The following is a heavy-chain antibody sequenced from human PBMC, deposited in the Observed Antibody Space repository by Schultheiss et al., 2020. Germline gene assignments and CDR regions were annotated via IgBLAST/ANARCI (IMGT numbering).Heavy chain of an antibody. CDR3: ARALETPPDDAFDI. D-gene: IGHD5-24*01. V-gene: IGHV1-2*06. J-gene: IGHJ3*02. Sequence: ASVKVSCKASGYTFTGYYMHWVRQAPGQGLEWMGRINPNSGGTNYAQKFQGRVTMTRDTSISTAYMELSRLRSDDTAVYYCARALETPPDDAFDIWGQGTMVTVSS. CDR1: GYTFTGYY. CDR2: INPNSGGT.